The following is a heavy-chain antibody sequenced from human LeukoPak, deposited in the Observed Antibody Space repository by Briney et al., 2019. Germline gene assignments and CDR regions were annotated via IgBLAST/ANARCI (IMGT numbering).Heavy chain of an antibody. CDR1: GGSISSGSYY. CDR3: ATSHKLWLPFDY. D-gene: IGHD5-18*01. V-gene: IGHV4-61*02. Sequence: SETLSLTCTVSGGSISSGSYYWSWIRQPAGKGLEWIGRIFTGGSTNYNPSLKSRVTMSVDTSKNQFSLKLSSVTAADTAVYYCATSHKLWLPFDYWGQGTLVTVSS. J-gene: IGHJ4*02. CDR2: IFTGGST.